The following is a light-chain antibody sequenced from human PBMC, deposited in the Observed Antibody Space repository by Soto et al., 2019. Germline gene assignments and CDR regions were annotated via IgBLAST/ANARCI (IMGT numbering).Light chain of an antibody. CDR3: QQYHNWPA. J-gene: IGKJ1*01. Sequence: EIVLAQSPGTLSWSPGERAPLSCRASQSVSSYLAWYQQKPGQAPRLLIYDASNRATGIPARFSGSGSGTEFTLTISSLQSEDFAVYYCQQYHNWPAFGQGTKVDIK. V-gene: IGKV3-15*01. CDR2: DAS. CDR1: QSVSSY.